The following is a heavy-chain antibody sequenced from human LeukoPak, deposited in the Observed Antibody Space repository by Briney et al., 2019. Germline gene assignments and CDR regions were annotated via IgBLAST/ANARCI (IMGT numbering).Heavy chain of an antibody. D-gene: IGHD2-2*01. CDR1: GYTFTSYT. CDR2: INTNTGNP. V-gene: IGHV7-4-1*02. J-gene: IGHJ4*02. CDR3: ARAETVVSAAMRTFDY. Sequence: GASVKVSCKASGYTFTSYTMNWVRQAPGQGLEWMGWINTNTGNPTYAQGFTGRFVFSLDTSVSTAYLQISSLKAEDTAVYYCARAETVVSAAMRTFDYWGQGTLVTVPS.